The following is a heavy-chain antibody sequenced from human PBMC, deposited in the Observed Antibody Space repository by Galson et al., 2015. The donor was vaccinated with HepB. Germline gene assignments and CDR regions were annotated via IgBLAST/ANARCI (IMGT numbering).Heavy chain of an antibody. CDR1: GFTFSSYG. J-gene: IGHJ3*02. CDR3: ARDARDSGGGTRDAFDI. V-gene: IGHV3-33*01. Sequence: SLRLSCAASGFTFSSYGMHWVRQAPGKGLEWVAVIWYDGSNKYYADSVKGRFTISRDDSKNTLYLQMNSLRAEDTAVYYCARDARDSGGGTRDAFDIWGQGTMVTVSS. CDR2: IWYDGSNK. D-gene: IGHD1-26*01.